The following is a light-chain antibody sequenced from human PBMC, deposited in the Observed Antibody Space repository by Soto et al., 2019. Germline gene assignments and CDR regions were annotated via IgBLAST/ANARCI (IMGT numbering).Light chain of an antibody. CDR3: QQYNNWPPTWT. CDR2: GAS. J-gene: IGKJ1*01. Sequence: EIVMTQSPATLSVSPGESATLSCRASQSVSNNLAWYQQKPGQAPRLLIYGASTRATGFPARFSGSGSGKEFTLTISSLQSEDFAVYYCQQYNNWPPTWTFGQGTKVEIK. CDR1: QSVSNN. V-gene: IGKV3-15*01.